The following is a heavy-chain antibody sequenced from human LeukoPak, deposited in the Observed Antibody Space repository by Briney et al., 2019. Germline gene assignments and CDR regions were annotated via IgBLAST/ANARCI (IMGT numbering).Heavy chain of an antibody. CDR1: GFTFRGYS. CDR2: ITSTSSDM. CDR3: ARVAGHYFDY. Sequence: GGSLRLSCAASGFTFRGYSLSWVRQAPGKGLEWVSFITSTSSDMLCVDSVKGRFTVSRDNAKNTLYLQMDSLTAEDTAVYFCARVAGHYFDYWGQGSLVTVSS. J-gene: IGHJ4*02. V-gene: IGHV3-21*04.